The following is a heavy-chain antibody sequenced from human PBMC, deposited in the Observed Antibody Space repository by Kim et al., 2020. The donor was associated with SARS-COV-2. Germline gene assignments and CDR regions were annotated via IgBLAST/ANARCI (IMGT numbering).Heavy chain of an antibody. Sequence: GGSLRLSCAASGFTFSSYGMHWVRQAPGKGLEWVAVISYDGSNKYYADSVKGRFTISRDNSKNTLYLQMNSLRAEDTAVYYCAKGAALRKRITMVRGVIMPSLFDYWGQGTLVPVSS. D-gene: IGHD3-10*01. V-gene: IGHV3-30*18. J-gene: IGHJ4*02. CDR1: GFTFSSYG. CDR3: AKGAALRKRITMVRGVIMPSLFDY. CDR2: ISYDGSNK.